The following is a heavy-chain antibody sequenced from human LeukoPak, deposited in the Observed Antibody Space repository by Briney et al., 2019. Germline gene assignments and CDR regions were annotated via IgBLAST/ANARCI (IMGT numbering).Heavy chain of an antibody. CDR1: GYTLTELS. J-gene: IGHJ6*02. CDR2: FDPEDGET. Sequence: ASVKVSCKVSGYTLTELSMHWVRQAPGKGLEWMGGFDPEDGETIYAQKFQGRVTVTEDTSTDTAYMELSSLRSEDTAVYYCAGTITTGTYYGMDVWGQGTTVTVSS. CDR3: AGTITTGTYYGMDV. V-gene: IGHV1-24*01. D-gene: IGHD4-11*01.